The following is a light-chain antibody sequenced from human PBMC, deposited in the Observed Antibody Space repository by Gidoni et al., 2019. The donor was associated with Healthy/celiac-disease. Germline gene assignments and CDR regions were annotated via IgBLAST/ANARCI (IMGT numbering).Light chain of an antibody. J-gene: IGKJ5*01. Sequence: EIVLTQSPATLSLSPGERATLSCRASQSVSSYLAWYQQKPGQAPRLLIYDASNRATGIPARFSGSGSGTDFTLTISSLEPEDFAVYHCQQRSNWHTFGQGTRLEIK. CDR1: QSVSSY. V-gene: IGKV3-11*01. CDR3: QQRSNWHT. CDR2: DAS.